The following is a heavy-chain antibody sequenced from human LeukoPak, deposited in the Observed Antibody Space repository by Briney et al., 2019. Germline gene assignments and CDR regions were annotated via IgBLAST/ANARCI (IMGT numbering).Heavy chain of an antibody. CDR1: GFTFSDYY. D-gene: IGHD2-2*01. J-gene: IGHJ3*02. CDR3: ARDAVPAVMLNAFDI. V-gene: IGHV3-11*01. Sequence: PGGSLRLSCAASGFTFSDYYMSWIRQAPGKGLEWVSYISSSGSTIYYADSVKGRFTISRDNAKNSLYLQMNSLRAEDTAVYYCARDAVPAVMLNAFDIWGQGTMVTVSS. CDR2: ISSSGSTI.